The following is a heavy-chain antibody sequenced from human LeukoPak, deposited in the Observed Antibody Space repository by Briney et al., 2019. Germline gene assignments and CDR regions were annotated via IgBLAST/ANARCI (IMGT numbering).Heavy chain of an antibody. J-gene: IGHJ6*02. Sequence: SQTLSLTCTVSGGSLSSGTFYWSWIRQPAGKGLESIGRIYSNGSTNYNPSLKSRVTISIAASKNQFSLKWSSVTAADSAVYDCARDHSTSYYGMDVWGQGTSVIVSS. V-gene: IGHV4-61*02. CDR1: GGSLSSGTFY. CDR2: IYSNGST. D-gene: IGHD6-13*01. CDR3: ARDHSTSYYGMDV.